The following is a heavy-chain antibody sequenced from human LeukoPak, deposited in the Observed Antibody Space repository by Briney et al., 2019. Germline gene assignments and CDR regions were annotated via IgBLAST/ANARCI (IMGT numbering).Heavy chain of an antibody. Sequence: SETLSLICTISGGSISSYYWSWIRQPPGKGLEWIGYVDYRGNTNYNPSLKSRVTISIDTSKSLFSLKLNSVTAADTAVYYCARVEVGAANRQWYGMDVWDQGTTVTVSS. V-gene: IGHV4-59*01. J-gene: IGHJ6*02. CDR1: GGSISSYY. CDR2: VDYRGNT. D-gene: IGHD2-15*01. CDR3: ARVEVGAANRQWYGMDV.